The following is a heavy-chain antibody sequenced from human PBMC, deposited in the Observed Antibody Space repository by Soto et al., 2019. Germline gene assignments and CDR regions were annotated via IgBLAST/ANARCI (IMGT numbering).Heavy chain of an antibody. V-gene: IGHV4-34*01. Sequence: SETLSLTCAVYGGSFSGYYWSWIRQPPGKGLEWIGEINHSGSTNYNPSLKSRVTISVDTSKNQFSLKLSSVTAADTAVYYCARDLPSYDFWSGPLDYWGQGTLVTVSS. CDR1: GGSFSGYY. CDR3: ARDLPSYDFWSGPLDY. CDR2: INHSGST. J-gene: IGHJ4*02. D-gene: IGHD3-3*01.